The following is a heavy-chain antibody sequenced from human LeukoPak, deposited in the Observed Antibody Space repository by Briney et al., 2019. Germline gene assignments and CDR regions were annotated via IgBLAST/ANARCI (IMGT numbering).Heavy chain of an antibody. CDR2: ISAYNGNT. J-gene: IGHJ4*02. CDR3: ARDGYSSSWSIY. D-gene: IGHD6-13*01. CDR1: GGTFSSYA. V-gene: IGHV1-18*01. Sequence: ASVKVSCKASGGTFSSYAISWVRQAPGQGLEWMGWISAYNGNTNYAQKLQGRVTMTTDTSTSTAYMELRSLRSDDTAVYYCARDGYSSSWSIYWGQGTLVTVSS.